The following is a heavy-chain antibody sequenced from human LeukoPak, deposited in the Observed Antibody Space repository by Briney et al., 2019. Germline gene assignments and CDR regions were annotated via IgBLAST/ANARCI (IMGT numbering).Heavy chain of an antibody. CDR3: ARGPPYYYGSGSSYDY. V-gene: IGHV4-34*01. CDR2: INHSGST. J-gene: IGHJ4*02. D-gene: IGHD3-10*01. CDR1: GFIFSNYW. Sequence: PGGSLRLSCAASGFIFSNYWMSWVRQPPGKGLEWIGEINHSGSTNYNPSLKSRVTISVDTSKNQFSLKLSSVTAADTAVYYCARGPPYYYGSGSSYDYWGQGTLVTVSS.